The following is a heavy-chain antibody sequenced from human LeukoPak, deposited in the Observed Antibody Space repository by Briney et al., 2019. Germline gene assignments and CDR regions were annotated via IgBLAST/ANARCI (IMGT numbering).Heavy chain of an antibody. CDR1: GFTFSSYA. CDR2: ISSSSSYT. CDR3: ARDGGGAHIVRWFDY. J-gene: IGHJ4*02. Sequence: GGSLRLSCGASGFTFSSYAMSWVRQAPGKGLEWVSYISSSSSYTNYADSVKGRFTISRDNAKNSLYLQMNSLRAEDTAVYYCARDGGGAHIVRWFDYWGQGTLVTVSS. D-gene: IGHD2-21*01. V-gene: IGHV3-11*05.